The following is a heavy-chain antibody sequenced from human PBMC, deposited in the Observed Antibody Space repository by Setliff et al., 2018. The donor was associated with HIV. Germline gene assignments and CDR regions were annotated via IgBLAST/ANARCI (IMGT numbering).Heavy chain of an antibody. CDR3: ARSLPGYGDYYFDY. CDR1: GDSIGSNTFY. J-gene: IGHJ4*02. CDR2: INHSGNT. Sequence: ASETLSLTCSVYGDSIGSNTFYWGWLRQPPGKEPEWIGSINHSGNTNYNPSLKSRVTISVDTSKNQFSLKLNSVTVADTAVYFCARSLPGYGDYYFDYWGQGTLVTVSS. D-gene: IGHD4-17*01. V-gene: IGHV4-39*07.